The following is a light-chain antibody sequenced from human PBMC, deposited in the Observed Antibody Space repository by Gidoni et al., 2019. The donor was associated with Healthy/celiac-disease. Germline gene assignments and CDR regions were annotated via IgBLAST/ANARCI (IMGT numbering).Light chain of an antibody. V-gene: IGLV2-14*01. CDR2: DVS. CDR3: SSYTSSSTSVV. CDR1: SSDVCGYNY. Sequence: QSALTQPASVAGSPGQSSTISCTGTSSDVCGYNYVSWYQQHPGKAPKLMLYDVSNRPSGVSTRFSGSKSGNTASLTISGLQAEDEADYYCSSYTSSSTSVVFGGGTKLTVL. J-gene: IGLJ2*01.